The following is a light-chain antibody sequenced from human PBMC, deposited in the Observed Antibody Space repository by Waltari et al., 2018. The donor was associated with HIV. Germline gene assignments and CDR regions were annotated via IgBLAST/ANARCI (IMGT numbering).Light chain of an antibody. CDR2: GAS. CDR1: PSVSRSH. V-gene: IGKV3-20*01. Sequence: ELVLTQSPGTLSLSPGDRATHSCRARPSVSRSHLAWYQQTPDLPPRLLIYGASSRATGTPDRFGGSGSGTDFTLTISRLEPEDFAVYYCQQYGTSPYTFGQGTKLEIK. J-gene: IGKJ2*01. CDR3: QQYGTSPYT.